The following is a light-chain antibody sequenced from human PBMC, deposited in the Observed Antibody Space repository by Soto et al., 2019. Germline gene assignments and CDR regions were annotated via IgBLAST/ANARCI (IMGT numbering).Light chain of an antibody. J-gene: IGKJ1*01. Sequence: DIQMTQSPSTLSASLVDRVTITCRASQSISIWLAWYQQKPGKAPKLLIYKASSLESGVPSRFSGSGSGTEFTLTISSLQPDDFATYYCQQYNNYLTFGQGTKVDIK. CDR3: QQYNNYLT. V-gene: IGKV1-5*03. CDR2: KAS. CDR1: QSISIW.